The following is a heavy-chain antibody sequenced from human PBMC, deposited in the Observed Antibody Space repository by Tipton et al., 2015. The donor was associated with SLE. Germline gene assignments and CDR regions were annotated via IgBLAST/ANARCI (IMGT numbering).Heavy chain of an antibody. CDR3: ARGGRGDGGNPFDP. Sequence: TLSLTCTVSGGSISSYYWSWICQPPGKGLEWIGEINHSGSTNYNPSLKSRVTISMDTSKNQLSLKLSSVTAADTAVYYCARGGRGDGGNPFDPWGQGTLVTVSS. V-gene: IGHV4-34*01. J-gene: IGHJ5*02. D-gene: IGHD4-23*01. CDR1: GGSISSYY. CDR2: INHSGST.